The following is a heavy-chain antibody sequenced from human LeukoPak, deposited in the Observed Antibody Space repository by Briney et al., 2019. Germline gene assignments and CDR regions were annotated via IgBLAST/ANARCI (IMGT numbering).Heavy chain of an antibody. Sequence: PSETLSLTCTVSGGSISSSSYYWGWIRQPPGKGLEWVSAISGSGGSTYYADSVKGRFTISRDNSKNTLYLQMNSLRAEDTAVYYCAKGTYGDYLLFDYWGRGTLVTVSS. V-gene: IGHV3-23*01. J-gene: IGHJ4*02. D-gene: IGHD4-17*01. CDR1: GGSISSSSYY. CDR2: ISGSGGST. CDR3: AKGTYGDYLLFDY.